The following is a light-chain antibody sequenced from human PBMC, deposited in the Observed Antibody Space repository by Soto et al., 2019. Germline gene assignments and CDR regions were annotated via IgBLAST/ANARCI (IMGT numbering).Light chain of an antibody. Sequence: IVVPHSRDALVVSMESRSTVNCMSSQSVLYNSNKKNYLAWYQQKPGQPPKLLIYWASTRESGVPDRFNGSGSGRDFTLTISSLQAEDVAVYYCQQYFSTPLTFGGGTKVDIK. CDR1: QSVLYNSNKKNY. J-gene: IGKJ4*01. CDR3: QQYFSTPLT. V-gene: IGKV4-1*01. CDR2: WAS.